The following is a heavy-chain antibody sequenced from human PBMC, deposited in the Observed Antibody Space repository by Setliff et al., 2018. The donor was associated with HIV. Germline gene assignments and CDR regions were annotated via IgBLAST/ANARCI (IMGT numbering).Heavy chain of an antibody. Sequence: GGSLRLSCAASGFTVSSNYMSWVRQAPGKGLEWVPVIYSGGSTYYADSVKGRFTISRDNSKNTLYLQMNSLRAEDTAVYYCARAPGSWSYWYFDLWGRGTLVTVTS. CDR1: GFTVSSNY. D-gene: IGHD6-13*01. V-gene: IGHV3-53*01. CDR3: ARAPGSWSYWYFDL. CDR2: IYSGGST. J-gene: IGHJ2*01.